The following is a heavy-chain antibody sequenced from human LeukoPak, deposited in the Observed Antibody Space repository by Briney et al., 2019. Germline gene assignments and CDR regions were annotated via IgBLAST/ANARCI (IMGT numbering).Heavy chain of an antibody. D-gene: IGHD6-6*01. CDR2: MNPNSGNT. V-gene: IGHV1-8*03. CDR3: ARVGRIAARRYYYYYMDV. Sequence: GASVKVSCKASGYTFTSYDINWVRQATGQGLEWMGWMNPNSGNTGYAQKFQGRVTITRNTSISTAYMELSSLRSEDTAVYYCARVGRIAARRYYYYYMDVWGKGTTVTVSS. J-gene: IGHJ6*03. CDR1: GYTFTSYD.